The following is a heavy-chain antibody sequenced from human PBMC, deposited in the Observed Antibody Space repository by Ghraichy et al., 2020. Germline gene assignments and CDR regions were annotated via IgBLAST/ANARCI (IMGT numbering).Heavy chain of an antibody. CDR2: ISSSSSTI. Sequence: GGSLRLSCAASGFTFSSYSMNWVRQAPGKGLEWVSYISSSSSTIYYTDSVKGRFTISRDNAKNSLYLQMNSLRDEDTAVYYCARVGRVGASLAYFDFWGQGTLVTVSS. CDR3: ARVGRVGASLAYFDF. CDR1: GFTFSSYS. J-gene: IGHJ4*02. V-gene: IGHV3-48*02. D-gene: IGHD1-26*01.